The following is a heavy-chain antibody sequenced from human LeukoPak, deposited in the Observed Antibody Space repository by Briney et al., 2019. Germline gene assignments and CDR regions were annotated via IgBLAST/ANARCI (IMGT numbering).Heavy chain of an antibody. V-gene: IGHV1-46*01. CDR2: INPSGGST. CDR3: ARDRSLGYWYFDL. J-gene: IGHJ2*01. CDR1: GFTFTSYY. Sequence: GASVKVSCKASGFTFTSYYMHWVRQAPGQGLEWMGIINPSGGSTSYPQKFQGRVAMTRDTSTSTVYMELSSLRSEDTAVYYCARDRSLGYWYFDLWGRGTLVTVSS. D-gene: IGHD3-16*01.